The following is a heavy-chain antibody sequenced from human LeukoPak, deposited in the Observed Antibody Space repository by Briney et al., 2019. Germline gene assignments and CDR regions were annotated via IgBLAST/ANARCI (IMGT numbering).Heavy chain of an antibody. CDR3: ARTAGSSGYDAFDI. CDR1: GYNFITYW. J-gene: IGHJ3*02. D-gene: IGHD3-22*01. V-gene: IGHV5-51*01. CDR2: IYPGDSDT. Sequence: GEPLKISCKGSGYNFITYWIGWVRQMPGKGLEWMGIIYPGDSDTRYSPSFQGQVTISADKSITTAYLQWSSLKASDTAMYYCARTAGSSGYDAFDIWGQGTMVTVSS.